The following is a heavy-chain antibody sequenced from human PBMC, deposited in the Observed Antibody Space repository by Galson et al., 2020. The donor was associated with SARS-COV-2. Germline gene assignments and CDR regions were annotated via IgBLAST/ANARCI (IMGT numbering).Heavy chain of an antibody. CDR1: GGSISSYY. D-gene: IGHD6-19*01. J-gene: IGHJ5*02. V-gene: IGHV4-4*07. CDR2: IYTSGST. CDR3: ARDPSSGWYEWFDP. Sequence: SETLSLTCTVSGGSISSYYWSWIRQPAGKGLEWIGRIYTSGSTNYNPSLKSRVTMSVDTSKNQFSLKLSSVTAADTAVYYCARDPSSGWYEWFDPWGQGTLVTVSS.